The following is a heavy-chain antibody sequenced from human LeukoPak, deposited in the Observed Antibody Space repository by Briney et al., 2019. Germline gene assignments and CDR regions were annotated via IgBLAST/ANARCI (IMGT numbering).Heavy chain of an antibody. D-gene: IGHD5-18*01. CDR3: ASAQAMVSSAFDI. V-gene: IGHV4-59*01. J-gene: IGHJ3*02. CDR1: GGSISSYY. CDR2: IYYSGST. Sequence: PSETLSLTCTVSGGSISSYYWSWIRQPPGKGLEWIGYIYYSGSTNYNPSLKSRVTISVDTSKNQFSLKLSSVTAADTAVYYCASAQAMVSSAFDIWGKGTMVTVSS.